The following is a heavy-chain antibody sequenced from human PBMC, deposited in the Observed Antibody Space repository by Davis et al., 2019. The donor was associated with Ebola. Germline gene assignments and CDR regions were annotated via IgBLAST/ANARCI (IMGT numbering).Heavy chain of an antibody. D-gene: IGHD2-15*01. CDR1: GFTFSSYA. CDR2: ISDSGGST. Sequence: PGGSLRLSCAASGFTFSSYAMSWVRQAPGKGLQWVSSISDSGGSTYYADSVKGRFTISRDISRNTLYLHMNSLRVEDTAVYYCAKDYGDCTGGRCYGNPLDYWGQGTQVTASS. V-gene: IGHV3-23*01. CDR3: AKDYGDCTGGRCYGNPLDY. J-gene: IGHJ4*02.